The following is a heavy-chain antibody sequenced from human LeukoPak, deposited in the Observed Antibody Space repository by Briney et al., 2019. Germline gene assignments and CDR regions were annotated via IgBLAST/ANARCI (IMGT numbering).Heavy chain of an antibody. V-gene: IGHV1-18*01. Sequence: ASVKVSCKASGYTFTSYGISWVRQAPGQGLEWMGWISAYNGNTNYAQKLQGRVTMTTDTSTSTAYMELRSLRSDDTAVYYCARRVGGGYCSGGSCYLVDYWGQGTLVTVSS. CDR2: ISAYNGNT. CDR1: GYTFTSYG. D-gene: IGHD2-15*01. J-gene: IGHJ4*02. CDR3: ARRVGGGYCSGGSCYLVDY.